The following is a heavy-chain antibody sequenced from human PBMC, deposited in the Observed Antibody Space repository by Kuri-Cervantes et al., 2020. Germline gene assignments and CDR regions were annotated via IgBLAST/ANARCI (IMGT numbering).Heavy chain of an antibody. CDR2: INPSGGST. Sequence: ASVKVSCKASGYTFTSYYMHWVRQAPGQGLEWMGTINPSGGSTSYAQKFQGRVTMTRDTSTSTVYMELSSLRSEDTALYYCAKNRGEHPDAFDIWGQGTKVTVSS. D-gene: IGHD1-26*01. CDR1: GYTFTSYY. J-gene: IGHJ3*02. CDR3: AKNRGEHPDAFDI. V-gene: IGHV1-46*01.